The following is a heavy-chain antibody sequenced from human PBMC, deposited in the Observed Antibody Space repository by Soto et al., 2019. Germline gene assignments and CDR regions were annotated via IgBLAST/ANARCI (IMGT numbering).Heavy chain of an antibody. CDR1: GYTFTNYG. CDR3: ARADEATVGYFDY. CDR2: ISTYNAKT. V-gene: IGHV1-18*01. D-gene: IGHD4-17*01. J-gene: IGHJ4*02. Sequence: QVLLVQSGAEVKEPGASVKVSCKASGYTFTNYGISWVRQAPGQGLEWMGWISTYNAKTNSAQKLQDRVTMTTDPSTSTAYMEVRSLRSDDTAVYYCARADEATVGYFDYWGQGTLVTVSS.